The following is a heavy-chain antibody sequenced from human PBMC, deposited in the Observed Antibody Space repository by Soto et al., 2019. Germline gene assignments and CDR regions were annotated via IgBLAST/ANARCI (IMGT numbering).Heavy chain of an antibody. D-gene: IGHD3-9*01. J-gene: IGHJ2*01. V-gene: IGHV3-13*04. Sequence: EVQLVESGGGLVQPGGSLRLSCAASGFTFSSYDMHWVHQATGKGLEWVSAIGTAGDTYYPGSVKGRFTISRENAKNSLYLQMNSLRAGDTAVYYCARGYYDILTGYYRYFDLWGRGTLVTVSS. CDR2: IGTAGDT. CDR3: ARGYYDILTGYYRYFDL. CDR1: GFTFSSYD.